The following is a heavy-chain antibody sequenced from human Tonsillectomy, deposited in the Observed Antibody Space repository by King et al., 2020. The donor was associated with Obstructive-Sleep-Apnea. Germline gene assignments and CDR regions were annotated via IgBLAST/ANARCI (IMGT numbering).Heavy chain of an antibody. CDR3: ARPFPSIGYYKYYYYGMDV. CDR1: GGSFSGYY. CDR2: INHSGST. V-gene: IGHV4-34*01. D-gene: IGHD3-9*01. Sequence: VQLQQWGAGLLKPSETLSLTCAVYGGSFSGYYWSWIRQPPGKGLEWIGEINHSGSTNYNPSLKSRVTISVDTSKNQFSLKLSSVTAADTAVYYCARPFPSIGYYKYYYYGMDVWGQGTTVTVSS. J-gene: IGHJ6*02.